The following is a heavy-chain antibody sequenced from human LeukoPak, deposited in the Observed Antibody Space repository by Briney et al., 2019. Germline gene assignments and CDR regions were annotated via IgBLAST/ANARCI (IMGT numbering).Heavy chain of an antibody. CDR2: IYYSGST. Sequence: SETLSLTCTVSGGSISSYYWSWIRQPPGKGLEWIGYIYYSGSTNYNPSLKSRVTISVDTSKNQFPLKLSSVTAADTAVYYCARKSGTNWFDPWGQGTLVTVSS. CDR1: GGSISSYY. V-gene: IGHV4-59*01. J-gene: IGHJ5*02. D-gene: IGHD1-7*01. CDR3: ARKSGTNWFDP.